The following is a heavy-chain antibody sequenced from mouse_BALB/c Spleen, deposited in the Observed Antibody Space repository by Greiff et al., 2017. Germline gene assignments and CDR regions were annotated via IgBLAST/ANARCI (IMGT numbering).Heavy chain of an antibody. CDR3: ARDEGNYRYGFAY. V-gene: IGHV5-4*02. CDR1: GFTFSDYY. CDR2: ISDGGSYT. J-gene: IGHJ3*01. Sequence: EVNVVESGGGLVKPGGSLKLSCAASGFTFSDYYMYWVRQTPEKRLEWVATISDGGSYTYYPDSVKGRFTISRDNAKNNLYLQMSSLKSEDTAMYYCARDEGNYRYGFAYWGQGTLVTVSA. D-gene: IGHD2-14*01.